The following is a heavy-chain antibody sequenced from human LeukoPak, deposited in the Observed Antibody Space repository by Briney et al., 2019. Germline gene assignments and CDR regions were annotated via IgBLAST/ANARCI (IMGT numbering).Heavy chain of an antibody. Sequence: GASEKVSCKASGYTFTNYYIHWVRQAPGQGLECMGVISPDSASTTYAQKLQGRVNVSRDTSTSTVYMELSSLRSEDTAMYYCARDPRNRNDGFYYYLDVWGQGTTVTVSS. J-gene: IGHJ6*03. V-gene: IGHV1-46*03. CDR1: GYTFTNYY. D-gene: IGHD1-1*01. CDR2: ISPDSAST. CDR3: ARDPRNRNDGFYYYLDV.